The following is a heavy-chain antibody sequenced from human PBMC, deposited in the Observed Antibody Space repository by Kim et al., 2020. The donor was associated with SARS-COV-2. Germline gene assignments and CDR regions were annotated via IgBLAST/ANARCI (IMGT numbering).Heavy chain of an antibody. CDR3: ARSPRNNFYWLPWTYY. J-gene: IGHJ6*01. D-gene: IGHD3-9*01. V-gene: IGHV4-30-4*01. CDR2: MYDSGST. CDR1: GASISSGDDY. Sequence: SETLSLTCTVSGASISSGDDYWSWIRQPPGKGLEWIGYMYDSGSTDYIPSLKSRVTISIDTSKNQFSLELTSVTAADTAVYYFARSPRNNFYWLPWTYY.